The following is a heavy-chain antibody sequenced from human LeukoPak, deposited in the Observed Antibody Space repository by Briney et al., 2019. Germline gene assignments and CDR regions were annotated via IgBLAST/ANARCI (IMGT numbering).Heavy chain of an antibody. D-gene: IGHD3-3*01. Sequence: GGSLRLSCAASGFGFSSNWMHWVRHAPGQGLVWVSRIKGDGISTNYADSVKGRFTISRDIAKNTLYLQMNSLRAEDTGVYYCAKDHYWSIDYWGRGTLVTVSS. CDR2: IKGDGIST. V-gene: IGHV3-74*01. J-gene: IGHJ4*02. CDR1: GFGFSSNW. CDR3: AKDHYWSIDY.